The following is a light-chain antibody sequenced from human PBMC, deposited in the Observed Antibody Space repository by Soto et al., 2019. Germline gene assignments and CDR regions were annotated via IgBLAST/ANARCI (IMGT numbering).Light chain of an antibody. CDR3: QQYSAYPWT. J-gene: IGKJ1*01. CDR2: DAS. V-gene: IGKV1-5*01. Sequence: DIQMTQSPSTLSASVGDSVSITCRSSQSVSRWLAWFQQIPGKAPKLLIYDASTLQGGVPSRFSGSGSGTEFTLTISRLQPEDFAIYYCQQYSAYPWTFGQGSRVEIE. CDR1: QSVSRW.